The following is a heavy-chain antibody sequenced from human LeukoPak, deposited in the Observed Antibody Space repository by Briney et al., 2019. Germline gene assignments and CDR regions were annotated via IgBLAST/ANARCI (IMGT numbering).Heavy chain of an antibody. CDR1: GFSFSTYE. V-gene: IGHV3-48*03. CDR2: IETSGNTI. Sequence: GGSLRLSCAAPGFSFSTYEMNWVRQVPGKGLEWVSYIETSGNTIHYADSVKGRFTMSRDNAKKSLYLQMNSLRAEDTAVYYCARNGFWSGNYHYYGMDVWGQGTTVTVSS. J-gene: IGHJ6*02. D-gene: IGHD3-3*01. CDR3: ARNGFWSGNYHYYGMDV.